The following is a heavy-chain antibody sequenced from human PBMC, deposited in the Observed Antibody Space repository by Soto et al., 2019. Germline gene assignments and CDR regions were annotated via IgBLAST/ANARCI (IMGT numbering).Heavy chain of an antibody. D-gene: IGHD3-3*01. CDR2: INHSGST. CDR3: ARARGAVWSGYYTENYYYYYYGMDV. V-gene: IGHV4-34*01. CDR1: GGSFSGYY. Sequence: DTLSLTCAVYGGSFSGYYWSWIRQPPGKGLEWIGEINHSGSTNYNPSLKSRVTISVDTSKNQFSLKLSSVTAADTAVYYCARARGAVWSGYYTENYYYYYYGMDVWGQGTTVTVSS. J-gene: IGHJ6*02.